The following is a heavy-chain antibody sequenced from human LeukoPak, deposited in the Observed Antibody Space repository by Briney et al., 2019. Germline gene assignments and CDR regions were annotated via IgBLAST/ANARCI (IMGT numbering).Heavy chain of an antibody. CDR1: GFTFYTYA. CDR2: LSGSGATT. V-gene: IGHV3-23*01. D-gene: IGHD5-24*01. CDR3: AKATAYNSYYFDC. Sequence: GGSLRLSCAASGFTFYTYAMTWVRQAPGKGLGWVSGLSGSGATTYYAASVKGRFTISRDNSKNTLYLQMNSLRAEDTAVYYCAKATAYNSYYFDCWGQGPLVTVSS. J-gene: IGHJ4*02.